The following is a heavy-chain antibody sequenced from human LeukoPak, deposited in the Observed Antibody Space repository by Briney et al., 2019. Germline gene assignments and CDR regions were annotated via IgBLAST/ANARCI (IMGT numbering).Heavy chain of an antibody. V-gene: IGHV4-59*01. D-gene: IGHD6-13*01. CDR1: GGSISNYY. J-gene: IGHJ4*02. CDR3: ARGVYIAAAQYGY. Sequence: SETLSLTCTVSGGSISNYYWSWIRQPSGKGLEWIGYIYYSGTTNYSPSLKSRVTISVDTSKNQFSLKLNSVTAADTAVYYCARGVYIAAAQYGYWGQGTLVTVSS. CDR2: IYYSGTT.